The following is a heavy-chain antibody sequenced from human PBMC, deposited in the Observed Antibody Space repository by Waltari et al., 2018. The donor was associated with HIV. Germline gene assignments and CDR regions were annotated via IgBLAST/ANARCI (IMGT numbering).Heavy chain of an antibody. D-gene: IGHD4-17*01. CDR1: GYTFTSHD. J-gene: IGHJ4*02. CDR2: MNPNSGNT. V-gene: IGHV1-8*01. CDR3: ARGPQDYPKYYFDY. Sequence: QVQLVQSGAEVKKPVASVKVSCKASGYTFTSHDLNWVRTATGQGLEWLGWMNPNSGNTGYAQRFQGRVTMTRNTSISTAYMELSSLRSEDTAVYFCARGPQDYPKYYFDYWGQGTLVTVSS.